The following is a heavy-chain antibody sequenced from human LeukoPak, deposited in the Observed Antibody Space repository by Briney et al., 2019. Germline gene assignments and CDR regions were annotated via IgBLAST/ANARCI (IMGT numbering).Heavy chain of an antibody. D-gene: IGHD5-18*01. J-gene: IGHJ6*03. CDR2: IGSSGSTI. CDR3: AREPGTAMVTVRYYYYMDV. CDR1: GFTFSDYQ. V-gene: IGHV3-11*04. Sequence: PGGSLRLSCAASGFTFSDYQMSWIRQAPGKGLECVSYIGSSGSTIYYADSVKGRFTISRDNAKNSLYLQMNSLRAEDTAVYYCAREPGTAMVTVRYYYYMDVWGKGTTVTVSS.